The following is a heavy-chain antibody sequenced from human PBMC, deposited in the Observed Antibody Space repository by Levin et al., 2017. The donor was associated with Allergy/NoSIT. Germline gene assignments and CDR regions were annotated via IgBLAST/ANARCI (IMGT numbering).Heavy chain of an antibody. Sequence: SQTLSLTCAISGDSISSNSAAWNWNRQSPSRGLEWLGRTYYRSKWYNEYAISVKSRITINPDTSKNQFSLQLNSVTPEDTAVYYCAAEYSSGWFNWGQGTLVTVSS. CDR2: TYYRSKWYN. V-gene: IGHV6-1*01. D-gene: IGHD6-19*01. CDR3: AAEYSSGWFN. J-gene: IGHJ4*02. CDR1: GDSISSNSAA.